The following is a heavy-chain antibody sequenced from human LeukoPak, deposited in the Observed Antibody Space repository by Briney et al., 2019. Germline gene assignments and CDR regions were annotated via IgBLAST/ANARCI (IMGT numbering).Heavy chain of an antibody. D-gene: IGHD1-14*01. Sequence: PSETLSLTCTVSGGSVSSENDCWHWVRQPPGKGLEWIGYICYSGSSSYNASLKSRVTISVDTSKNHFSLRLTSVTAADTAVYYCARDRRSVLDYWGQGTPVTVSS. CDR1: GGSVSSENDC. J-gene: IGHJ4*02. V-gene: IGHV4-30-4*01. CDR3: ARDRRSVLDY. CDR2: ICYSGSS.